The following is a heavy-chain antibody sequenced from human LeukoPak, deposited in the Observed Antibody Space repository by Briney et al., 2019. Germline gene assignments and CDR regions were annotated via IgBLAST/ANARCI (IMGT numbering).Heavy chain of an antibody. D-gene: IGHD6-19*01. CDR1: GGSISSSSCY. J-gene: IGHJ4*02. CDR2: IYYSGST. Sequence: PSETLSLTCTVSGGSISSSSCYWGWIRQPPGKGLEWIGSIYYSGSTYYNPSLKSRVTISVDTSKNQFSLKLSSVTAADTAVYYCASLGYSSGWYYFDYWGQGTLVTVSS. CDR3: ASLGYSSGWYYFDY. V-gene: IGHV4-39*01.